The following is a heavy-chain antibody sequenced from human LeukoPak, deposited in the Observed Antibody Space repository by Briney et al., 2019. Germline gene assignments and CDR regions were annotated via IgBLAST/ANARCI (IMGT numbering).Heavy chain of an antibody. Sequence: GGSLRLSCAASGFTFSSYEMNWVRQAPGEGLEWVSYISSSGSTTHYAGSVKGRFTISRDNAEKSLYLQMNSQRAEDTAVYYSARDNYDSSGYYFDWGQGTLVTVSS. CDR1: GFTFSSYE. D-gene: IGHD3-22*01. V-gene: IGHV3-48*03. CDR2: ISSSGSTT. CDR3: ARDNYDSSGYYFD. J-gene: IGHJ4*02.